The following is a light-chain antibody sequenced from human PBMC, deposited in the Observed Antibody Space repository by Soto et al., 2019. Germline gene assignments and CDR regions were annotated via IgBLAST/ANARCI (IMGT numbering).Light chain of an antibody. Sequence: EIVLTQSPGTLSLSPGERATLSCRASQSVSSSYLAWYQQKPGQAPRLLIHGASSRATGIPDRISGSGSGTDFTLTISRLEPEDFAVYYCQQYGSSPPTFGQGTKVDI. CDR1: QSVSSSY. V-gene: IGKV3-20*01. CDR3: QQYGSSPPT. J-gene: IGKJ1*01. CDR2: GAS.